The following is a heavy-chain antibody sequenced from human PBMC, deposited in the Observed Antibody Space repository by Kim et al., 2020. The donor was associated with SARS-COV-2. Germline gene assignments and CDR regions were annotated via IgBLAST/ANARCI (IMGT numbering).Heavy chain of an antibody. CDR3: ARVRVSYYYGMDV. CDR2: IYYSGST. Sequence: SETLSLTCTVSGGSISSGGYYWSWIRQHPGKGLEWIGYIYYSGSTYCNPSLKSRVTISVDTSKNQFSLKLSSVTAADTAVYYCARVRVSYYYGMDVWGQGTTVTVSS. V-gene: IGHV4-31*03. CDR1: GGSISSGGYY. J-gene: IGHJ6*02.